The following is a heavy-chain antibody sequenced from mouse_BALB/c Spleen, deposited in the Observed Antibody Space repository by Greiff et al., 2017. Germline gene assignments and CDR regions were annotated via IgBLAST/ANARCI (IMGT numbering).Heavy chain of an antibody. CDR3: ARRGGYGTTVARDY. V-gene: IGHV1-69*02. D-gene: IGHD1-1*01. J-gene: IGHJ2*01. CDR2: IDPSDSET. CDR1: GYTFTSYW. Sequence: QVQLQQPGAELVKPGAPVKLSCKASGYTFTSYWMNWVKQRPGRGLEWIGRIDPSDSETHYNQKFKDKATLTVDKSSSTAYIQLSSLTSEDSAVYYCARRGGYGTTVARDYWGQGTTLTVSS.